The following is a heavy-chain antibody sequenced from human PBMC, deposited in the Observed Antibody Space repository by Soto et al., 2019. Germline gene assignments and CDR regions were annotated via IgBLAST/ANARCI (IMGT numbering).Heavy chain of an antibody. V-gene: IGHV4-61*08. CDR1: GGSISSGGYY. CDR2: IYYSGST. J-gene: IGHJ3*02. D-gene: IGHD2-2*01. Sequence: SETLSLTCTVSGGSISSGGYYWSWIRQHPGKGLEWIGYIYYSGSTNYNPSLKSRVTISVDTSKNQFSLKLSSVTAADTAVYYCARWGLGYCSSTSCYRAFDIWGQGTMVTVSS. CDR3: ARWGLGYCSSTSCYRAFDI.